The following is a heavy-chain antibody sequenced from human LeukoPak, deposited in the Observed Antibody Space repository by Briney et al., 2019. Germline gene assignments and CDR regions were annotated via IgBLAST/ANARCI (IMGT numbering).Heavy chain of an antibody. CDR1: GFTFRSYW. V-gene: IGHV3-72*01. J-gene: IGHJ5*02. CDR3: ARDAGWRLDP. Sequence: PGGSLRLSCAASGFTFRSYWMIWVRQAPGKGLEWVGRIGNKPNSYTTEYAASVRGRFTISRDDSKNSLFLQMDSLKTEDTAMYYCARDAGWRLDPWGQGTLVTVSS. CDR2: IGNKPNSYTT. D-gene: IGHD3-3*01.